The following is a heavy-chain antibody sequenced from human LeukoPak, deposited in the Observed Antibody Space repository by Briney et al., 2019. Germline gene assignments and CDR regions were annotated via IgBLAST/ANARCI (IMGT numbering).Heavy chain of an antibody. CDR1: GYTFTGYY. V-gene: IGHV1-2*06. D-gene: IGHD3-10*01. J-gene: IGHJ6*03. Sequence: ASVKVSCKASGYTFTGYYIHWVRRAPGQRLGWVGRINPNSGGTDYAQRFQGRVTMTRDTPISTAYMELSRLRSDDTAVYYCARDGANKVRGVHYFYMDVWGKGTTVTVSS. CDR2: INPNSGGT. CDR3: ARDGANKVRGVHYFYMDV.